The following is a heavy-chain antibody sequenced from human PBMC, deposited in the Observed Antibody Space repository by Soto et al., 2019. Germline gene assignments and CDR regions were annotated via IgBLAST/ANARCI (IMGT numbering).Heavy chain of an antibody. CDR3: AKVKQWLVSRPYFDY. V-gene: IGHV3-9*01. Sequence: EVQLVESGGGLVQPGRSLRLSCAASGFTFDDYAMHWVRQAPGKGLEWVSGISWNSGSIGYADSVKGRFTISRDNAKNSLYLQMNSLRAEDTALYYCAKVKQWLVSRPYFDYWGQGTLVTVSS. CDR2: ISWNSGSI. D-gene: IGHD6-19*01. CDR1: GFTFDDYA. J-gene: IGHJ4*02.